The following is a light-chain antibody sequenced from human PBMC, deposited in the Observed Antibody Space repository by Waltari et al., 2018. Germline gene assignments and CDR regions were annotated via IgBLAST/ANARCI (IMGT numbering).Light chain of an antibody. V-gene: IGKV1-5*01. CDR1: QSISGW. CDR3: QQYNTFPIT. CDR2: YAS. J-gene: IGKJ5*01. Sequence: DIQMTQSPPTLSASVGGRVTITCRASQSISGWLAWYQQKPGKAPKLLISYASNLESGVPSRFSGGGSGTDFTLTISSLQPEDFATYYCQQYNTFPITFGQGTRLDIK.